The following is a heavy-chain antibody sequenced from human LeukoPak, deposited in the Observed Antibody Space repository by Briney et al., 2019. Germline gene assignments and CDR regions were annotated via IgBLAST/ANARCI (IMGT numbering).Heavy chain of an antibody. CDR1: GFTFSSYG. CDR3: ALGGVVAATPPLY. CDR2: ISYDGSNK. J-gene: IGHJ4*02. V-gene: IGHV3-30*03. Sequence: PGGSLRLSCAASGFTFSSYGMHWVRQAPGKGLEWVAVISYDGSNKYYADSVRGRFTISRDNSKNTLYLQMNSLRAEDTAVYYCALGGVVAATPPLYWGQGTLVTVSS. D-gene: IGHD2-15*01.